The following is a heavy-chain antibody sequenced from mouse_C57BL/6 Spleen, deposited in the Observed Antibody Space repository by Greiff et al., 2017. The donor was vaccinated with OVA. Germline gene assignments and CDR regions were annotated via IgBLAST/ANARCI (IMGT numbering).Heavy chain of an antibody. J-gene: IGHJ2*01. CDR1: GYAFSSSW. CDR2: IYPGDGDT. D-gene: IGHD2-1*01. Sequence: QVQLQQPGAELVRPGSSVKISCKASGYAFSSSWMNWVKQRPGKGLEWIGRIYPGDGDTNYNGKFKGKATLTADKSSSTAYMQLSSLTSEDSAVYFCARYGNYGLFDYWGQGTTLTVSS. V-gene: IGHV1-82*01. CDR3: ARYGNYGLFDY.